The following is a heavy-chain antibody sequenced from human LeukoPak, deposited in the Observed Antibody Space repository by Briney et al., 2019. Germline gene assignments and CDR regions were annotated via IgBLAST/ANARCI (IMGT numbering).Heavy chain of an antibody. D-gene: IGHD1-14*01. V-gene: IGHV4-39*01. CDR3: VKHPEFLRDFDY. Sequence: PSETLSLTCTVSGGSISSSSYYWGWIRQPPGKGLEWIGSIYYSGSTYYNPSVKSRVTIFVDTSRNQFSLKLSSVIAANTAVYYCVKHPEFLRDFDYWGQGTLVTVSS. J-gene: IGHJ4*02. CDR1: GGSISSSSYY. CDR2: IYYSGST.